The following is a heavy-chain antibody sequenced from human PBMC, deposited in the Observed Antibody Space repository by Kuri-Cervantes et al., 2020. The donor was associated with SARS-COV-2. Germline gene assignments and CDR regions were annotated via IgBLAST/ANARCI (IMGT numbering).Heavy chain of an antibody. CDR1: GFDFSIFA. J-gene: IGHJ5*02. D-gene: IGHD2-2*01. Sequence: GESLKISCATSGFDFSIFAMHWVRQAPGKGLEWVSYIYTGQSRTTTYYADSVKGRFTISRDNAKNSLYLQMNSLRAEDTALYYCAKSVGSTSLYNWFDPWGQGTLVTVSS. CDR3: AKSVGSTSLYNWFDP. CDR2: IYTGQSRTTT. V-gene: IGHV3-48*04.